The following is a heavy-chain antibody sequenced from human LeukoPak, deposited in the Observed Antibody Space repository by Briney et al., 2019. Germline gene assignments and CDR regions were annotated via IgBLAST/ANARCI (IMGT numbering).Heavy chain of an antibody. CDR2: IIPILGIA. J-gene: IGHJ4*02. D-gene: IGHD1-26*01. Sequence: SVKVSCKASGGTFISYTISWVRQAPGQGLEWMGKIIPILGIANYAQNFQGRVTITADKSTSTAYMELSSLRSGDTVVYYCAREYSGNYHGHYWGQGTLVTVSS. CDR3: AREYSGNYHGHY. V-gene: IGHV1-69*04. CDR1: GGTFISYT.